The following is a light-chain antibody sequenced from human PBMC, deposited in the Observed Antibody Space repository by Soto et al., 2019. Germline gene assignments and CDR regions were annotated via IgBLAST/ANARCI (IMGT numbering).Light chain of an antibody. J-gene: IGLJ1*01. CDR3: SSYRSSSTYV. V-gene: IGLV2-14*01. CDR1: SSDVGGYNY. CDR2: DVS. Sequence: QSVLTQPASVSGSPGQSITISCTGTSSDVGGYNYVSWYQQYPGKAPKLMIYDVSNRPSGVSNRFSGSKSGNTASLTISGLEAKDEADYYCSSYRSSSTYVLGTGTKVTVL.